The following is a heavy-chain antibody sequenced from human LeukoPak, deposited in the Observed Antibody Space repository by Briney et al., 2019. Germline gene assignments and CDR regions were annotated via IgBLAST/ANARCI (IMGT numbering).Heavy chain of an antibody. CDR3: ARGAQQQLVNPYFDY. D-gene: IGHD6-13*01. Sequence: SVKVSCKASGGTFISYAISWVRQAPGQGLEWRGGIIPIFGTANYAQKFQGRVTITTDESTSTAYMELSSLRSEDTAVYYCARGAQQQLVNPYFDYWGQGTLVTVSS. CDR1: GGTFISYA. J-gene: IGHJ4*02. CDR2: IIPIFGTA. V-gene: IGHV1-69*05.